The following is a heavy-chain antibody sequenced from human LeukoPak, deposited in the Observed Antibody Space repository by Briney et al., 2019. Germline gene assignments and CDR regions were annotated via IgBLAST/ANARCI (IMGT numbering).Heavy chain of an antibody. CDR2: INPNSGGT. CDR3: ARDIKTGIAVAGNY. Sequence: GASVKVSCKASGYTFTGYYMHWVRQAPGQGLEWMGWINPNSGGTNYAQKFQGRVTMTRDTSISTAYMELSRLRSDDTAVYYCARDIKTGIAVAGNYWGQGTLVTVSS. CDR1: GYTFTGYY. J-gene: IGHJ4*02. V-gene: IGHV1-2*02. D-gene: IGHD6-19*01.